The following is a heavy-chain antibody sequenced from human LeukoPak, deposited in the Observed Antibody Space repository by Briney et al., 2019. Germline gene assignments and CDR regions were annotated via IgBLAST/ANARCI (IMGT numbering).Heavy chain of an antibody. J-gene: IGHJ6*02. CDR1: GFTFSNYW. CDR2: IKGDGSST. V-gene: IGHV3-74*01. Sequence: PGGSLRLSCAASGFTFSNYWMHWVRQTPGEGLVCVSLIKGDGSSTTYADSVKGRFTISRDNARNTVYLQMNSLRVEDTAIYYCLRSMAVWGQGTAVTVSS. CDR3: LRSMAV.